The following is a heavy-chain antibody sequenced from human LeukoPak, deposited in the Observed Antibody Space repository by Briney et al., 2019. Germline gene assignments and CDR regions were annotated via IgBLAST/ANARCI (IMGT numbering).Heavy chain of an antibody. CDR3: AKNFYYDSSGYYGPFDY. V-gene: IGHV3-23*01. D-gene: IGHD3-22*01. CDR2: ISGSGGST. J-gene: IGHJ4*02. Sequence: GGSLRLSCAASGFTFSSYGMSWVRQAPGKGLEWVSAISGSGGSTYYADSVKGRFTISRDNSKNTLYLQMNSLRAEDTAVYYCAKNFYYDSSGYYGPFDYWGQGTLVTVSS. CDR1: GFTFSSYG.